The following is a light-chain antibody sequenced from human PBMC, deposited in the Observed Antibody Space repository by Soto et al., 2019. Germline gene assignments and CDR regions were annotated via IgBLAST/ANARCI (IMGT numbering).Light chain of an antibody. V-gene: IGLV6-57*04. CDR1: SGGIASNH. CDR2: KNN. Sequence: NFMLTQPHSVSESPGETVTISCTRSSGGIASNHVQWYQQRPGSAPTTVIYKNNQRPSGVPDRFSGSIDSSSNSASLTISGLKTEDEADYYCQSYDSNNVVFGGGTKVTVL. J-gene: IGLJ2*01. CDR3: QSYDSNNVV.